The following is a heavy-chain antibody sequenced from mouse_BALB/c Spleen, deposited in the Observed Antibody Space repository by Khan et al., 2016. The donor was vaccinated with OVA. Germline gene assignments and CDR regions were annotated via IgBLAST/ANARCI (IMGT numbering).Heavy chain of an antibody. Sequence: EVELVESGPGLVKPSQSLSLTCPVTGYSITSGYAWNWIRQFPGNKLEWMGYISYSGVTSYTPSLKSRISITRDTSKNQFFLQLTSVTTEDTATYYCARVNYYGYYFDYWGQGTTLTVSS. CDR1: GYSITSGYA. V-gene: IGHV3-2*02. CDR2: ISYSGVT. CDR3: ARVNYYGYYFDY. D-gene: IGHD1-1*01. J-gene: IGHJ2*01.